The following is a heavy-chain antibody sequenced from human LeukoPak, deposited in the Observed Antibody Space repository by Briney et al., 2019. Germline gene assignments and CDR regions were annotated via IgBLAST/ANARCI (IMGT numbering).Heavy chain of an antibody. Sequence: GGSLRLSCAASGFTFSSYAMSWVRQAPGKGLEWVSVISGSGGTTYHADTVKGRFTISRDNSKNTLYLQMNSLRAEDTAVYYRAKKSTVSRGDFDYWGQGTLVTVSS. V-gene: IGHV3-23*01. CDR3: AKKSTVSRGDFDY. D-gene: IGHD4-17*01. J-gene: IGHJ4*02. CDR1: GFTFSSYA. CDR2: ISGSGGTT.